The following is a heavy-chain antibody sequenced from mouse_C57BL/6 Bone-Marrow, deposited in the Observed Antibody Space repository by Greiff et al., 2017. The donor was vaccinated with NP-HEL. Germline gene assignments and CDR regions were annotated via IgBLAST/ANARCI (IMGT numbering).Heavy chain of an antibody. CDR3: ARSYGKGYFDY. CDR2: IYYSGTI. J-gene: IGHJ2*01. Sequence: EVKLMESGPGLVKPSQTVFLTCTVTGISITTGNYRWSWIRQFPGNKLEWIGYIYYSGTITYNPSLTSRTTITRDTPKNQFFLEMNSLTAEDTATYYCARSYGKGYFDYWGQGTTLTVSS. D-gene: IGHD2-1*01. CDR1: GISITTGNYR. V-gene: IGHV3-5*01.